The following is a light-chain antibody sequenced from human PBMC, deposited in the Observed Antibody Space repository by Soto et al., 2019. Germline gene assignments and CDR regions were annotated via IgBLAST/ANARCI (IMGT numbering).Light chain of an antibody. J-gene: IGKJ1*01. CDR2: AAY. CDR3: QQYGSSPQT. V-gene: IGKV3-20*01. Sequence: EIVLTQSPDTLSLSPGERATLSCSAIQSVTSTHLAWYQQRPGQSPRLLIFAAYVRAAGVPDRFSGSGSGTDFTLTISRLEPEDFAVYYCQQYGSSPQTFGQGTKVDIK. CDR1: QSVTSTH.